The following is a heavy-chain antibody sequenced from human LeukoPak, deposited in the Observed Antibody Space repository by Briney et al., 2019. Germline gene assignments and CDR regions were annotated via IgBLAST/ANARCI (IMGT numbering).Heavy chain of an antibody. D-gene: IGHD3-10*01. V-gene: IGHV4-59*08. CDR3: ARHAGRGTYPLDF. CDR1: GGSISNYY. CDR2: IHYNGET. J-gene: IGHJ4*02. Sequence: SEPLSLTCTVSGGSISNYYWSWIRQPPGEGLEWIAYIHYNGETNYNPSLKCRITISLDTSKNQVSLKLNSVTAENTAQFYLARHAGRGTYPLDFWGQGLLVTVSS.